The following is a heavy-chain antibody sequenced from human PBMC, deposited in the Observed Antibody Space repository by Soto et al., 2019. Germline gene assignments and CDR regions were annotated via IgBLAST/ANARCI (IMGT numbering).Heavy chain of an antibody. D-gene: IGHD3-16*01. CDR3: ARDGGFSSLYYYGMDV. CDR2: ISAYNGNT. J-gene: IGHJ6*02. V-gene: IGHV1-18*04. Sequence: GASVKVSCKASGYTFTSYCISWVLQAPGQGLEWMGWISAYNGNTNYAQKLQGRVTMTTDTSTSTAYMELRSLRSDDTAVYYCARDGGFSSLYYYGMDVWGQGTTVTVSS. CDR1: GYTFTSYC.